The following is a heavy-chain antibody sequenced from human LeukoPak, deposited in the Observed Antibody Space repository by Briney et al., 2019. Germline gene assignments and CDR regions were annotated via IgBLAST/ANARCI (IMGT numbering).Heavy chain of an antibody. V-gene: IGHV4-59*08. CDR1: GGSISSYY. D-gene: IGHD6-13*01. J-gene: IGHJ4*02. CDR3: ARYDSSWDSLDY. Sequence: SETLSLTCTVSGGSISSYYWSWIRQPPGKGLEWIGYIYYSGSTNYNPSLKSRVTISVDTSKNQFSLKLSSVTAADTAVYYCARYDSSWDSLDYWGQGTLVTVSS. CDR2: IYYSGST.